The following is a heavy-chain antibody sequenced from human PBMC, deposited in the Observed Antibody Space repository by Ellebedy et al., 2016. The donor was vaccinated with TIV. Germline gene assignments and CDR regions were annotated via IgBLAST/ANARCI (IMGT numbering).Heavy chain of an antibody. CDR2: ISGSDGST. D-gene: IGHD3-22*01. CDR3: ARDRGTTMTVSDY. V-gene: IGHV3-23*01. Sequence: PGGSLRLSCAASGFTFSNYAMSWVRQAPGKGLEWVSAISGSDGSTYYADSVKGRFPISRDNSKNTLYLQMNSLRAEDTAVYYCARDRGTTMTVSDYWGQGTLVTVSS. J-gene: IGHJ4*02. CDR1: GFTFSNYA.